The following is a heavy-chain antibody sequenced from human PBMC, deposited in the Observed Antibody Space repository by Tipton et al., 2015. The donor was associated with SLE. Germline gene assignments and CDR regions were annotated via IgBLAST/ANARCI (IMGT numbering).Heavy chain of an antibody. V-gene: IGHV3-30*02. CDR3: AKDLPGTMDY. Sequence: SLRLSCVGSGFVFSTSGMHWVRQAPGKGLEWVAFIRYDGGKKYYADSVKGRFTISRDNSRNTLYLQMNSLRVEDTALYYCAKDLPGTMDYWGQGTLVTVSS. CDR1: GFVFSTSG. D-gene: IGHD1-7*01. CDR2: IRYDGGKK. J-gene: IGHJ4*02.